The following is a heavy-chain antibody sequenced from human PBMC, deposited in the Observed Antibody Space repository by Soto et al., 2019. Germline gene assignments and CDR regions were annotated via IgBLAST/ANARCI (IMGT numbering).Heavy chain of an antibody. V-gene: IGHV4-34*01. CDR3: ARANAYYDFWSGRQNWFDP. D-gene: IGHD3-3*01. CDR2: INHSGST. J-gene: IGHJ5*02. CDR1: GGSFSGYY. Sequence: PSETLSLTCAVYGGSFSGYYWSWIRQPPGKGLEWIGEINHSGSTNYNPSLKSRVTISVDTSKNQFSLKLSSVTAADTAVYYCARANAYYDFWSGRQNWFDPWGQGTLVTVSS.